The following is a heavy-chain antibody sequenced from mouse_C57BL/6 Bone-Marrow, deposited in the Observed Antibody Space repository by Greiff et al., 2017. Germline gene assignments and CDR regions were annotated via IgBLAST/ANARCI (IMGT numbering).Heavy chain of an antibody. V-gene: IGHV1-5*01. D-gene: IGHD1-1*01. CDR3: TRRDGSSPYYAMDY. CDR2: IYPGNSDT. Sequence: EVQLQQSGTVLARPGASVKMSCKTSGYTFTSYWMHWVKQRPGQGLEWIGAIYPGNSDTSYNQKFKGKAKLTAVTSASTAYMELSSLTNEDSAVYYCTRRDGSSPYYAMDYWGQGTSVTVSS. J-gene: IGHJ4*01. CDR1: GYTFTSYW.